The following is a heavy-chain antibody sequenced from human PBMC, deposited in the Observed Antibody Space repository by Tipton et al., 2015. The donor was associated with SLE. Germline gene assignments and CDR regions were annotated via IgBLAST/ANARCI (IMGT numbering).Heavy chain of an antibody. D-gene: IGHD5-12*01. CDR2: IWYDGSNK. J-gene: IGHJ4*02. V-gene: IGHV3-33*06. CDR1: GFTFSSYG. CDR3: AKDRGYSGYGYFDY. Sequence: SGFTFSSYGMHWVRQAPGKGLEWVAVIWYDGSNKYYADSVKGRFTISRDNSKNTLYLQMNSLRAEDTAVYYCAKDRGYSGYGYFDYWGQGTLVTVSS.